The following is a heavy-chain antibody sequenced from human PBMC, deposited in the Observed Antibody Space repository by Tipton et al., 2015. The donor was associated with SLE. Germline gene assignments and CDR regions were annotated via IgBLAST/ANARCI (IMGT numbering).Heavy chain of an antibody. D-gene: IGHD6-6*01. CDR1: GFTFSSYS. V-gene: IGHV3-48*01. CDR3: ARDLDSSLGY. Sequence: SLRLSCAASGFTFSSYSMNWVRQAPGKGLEWVSYISSSRSTIYYADSVKGRFTISRDNAKNSLYRQMNSPRAEDTAVYYCARDLDSSLGYWGQGTLVTVSS. J-gene: IGHJ4*02. CDR2: ISSSRSTI.